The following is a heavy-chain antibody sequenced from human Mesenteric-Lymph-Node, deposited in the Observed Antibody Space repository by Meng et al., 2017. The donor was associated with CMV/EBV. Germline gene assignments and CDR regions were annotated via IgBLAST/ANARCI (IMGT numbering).Heavy chain of an antibody. CDR1: GYTYSGFY. V-gene: IGHV1-2*02. CDR3: ARRASGGNWFDS. D-gene: IGHD3-10*01. J-gene: IGHJ5*01. Sequence: GYTYSGFYVRWVRQAPGQGLEWMGWVSPYSGSSNYAQNYQGRVTMTRDTSITTAYMELSSLKSDDTAVYYCARRASGGNWFDSWGQGTLVTVSS. CDR2: VSPYSGSS.